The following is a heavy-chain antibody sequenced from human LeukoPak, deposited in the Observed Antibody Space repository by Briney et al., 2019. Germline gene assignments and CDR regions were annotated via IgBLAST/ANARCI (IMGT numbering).Heavy chain of an antibody. V-gene: IGHV4-34*01. Sequence: SETLSLTCAVYGGSFSGYYWSWIRQSPGKGLEWIGETYHSGSTNYNSSLKSRVTISVDTSRNQFSLKLSSVTAADTAVYYCAKDSAFYYIDVWGKGTTVIISS. CDR2: TYHSGST. CDR3: AKDSAFYYIDV. J-gene: IGHJ6*03. D-gene: IGHD3-10*01. CDR1: GGSFSGYY.